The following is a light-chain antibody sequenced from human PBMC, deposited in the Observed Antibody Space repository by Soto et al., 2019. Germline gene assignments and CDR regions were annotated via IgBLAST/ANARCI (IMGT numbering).Light chain of an antibody. V-gene: IGKV3-11*01. CDR2: DDS. CDR3: QLADIRQWT. CDR1: QSVSSY. J-gene: IGKJ1*01. Sequence: ILLTQCPGTXAFTKKKRATLSCRASQSVSSYLDWYKKKPGPAXSXXLYDDSNRHTGTQARLSGSGSGTEFNLQLRRFHSADFEVSICQLADIRQWTLGHGTQVEI.